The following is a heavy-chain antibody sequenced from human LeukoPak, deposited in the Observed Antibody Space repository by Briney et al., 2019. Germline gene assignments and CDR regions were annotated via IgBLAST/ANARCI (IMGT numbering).Heavy chain of an antibody. CDR3: AKGLRGIASAGSAFDI. CDR1: GFTFSSYS. J-gene: IGHJ3*02. D-gene: IGHD6-25*01. V-gene: IGHV3-23*01. CDR2: ISGSGGST. Sequence: AGGSLRLSCAASGFTFSSYSMNWVRQAPGKGLEWVSAISGSGGSTYYADSVKGRFTISRDNSKNTLYLQMNSLRAEDTAVYYCAKGLRGIASAGSAFDIWGQGTMVTVSS.